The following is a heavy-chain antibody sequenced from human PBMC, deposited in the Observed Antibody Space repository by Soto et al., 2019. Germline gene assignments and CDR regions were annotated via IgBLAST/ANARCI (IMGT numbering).Heavy chain of an antibody. CDR1: GFIFSSHW. CDR2: IGPDGSNI. Sequence: GGFLRLSCAASGFIFSSHWMHWVRQAPGKGLVGVSHIGPDGSNIWEADSVQGRFTISRDDARNRLYLQMNSLRDEDTAIYYCVRGNNWSFDYWGQGILVTVSS. J-gene: IGHJ4*02. D-gene: IGHD1-1*01. V-gene: IGHV3-74*01. CDR3: VRGNNWSFDY.